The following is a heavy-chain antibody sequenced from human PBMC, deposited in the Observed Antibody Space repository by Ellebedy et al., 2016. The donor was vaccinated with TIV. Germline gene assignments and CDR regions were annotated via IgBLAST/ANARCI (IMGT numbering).Heavy chain of an antibody. Sequence: ASVKVSCKVSGHTLTELSMHWVRQTPGKGLEWMGGFDPEDGSTLYAQTFQGRVTMTEDTSTGTAYMELTNLKAEDTALYYCAADPFRGQMATIEYFFNYWGQGTLVTVSS. CDR2: FDPEDGST. J-gene: IGHJ4*02. V-gene: IGHV1-24*01. CDR3: AADPFRGQMATIEYFFNY. CDR1: GHTLTELS. D-gene: IGHD5-12*01.